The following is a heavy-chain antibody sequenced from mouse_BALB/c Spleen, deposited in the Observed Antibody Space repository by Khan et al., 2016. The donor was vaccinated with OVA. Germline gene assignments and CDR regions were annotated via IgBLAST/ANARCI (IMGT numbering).Heavy chain of an antibody. V-gene: IGHV3-2*02. CDR2: ISYSGSN. Sequence: EVQLQESGPGLVTPSQSLSLTCTVTGYSFTSGYVRNWIRPFPGNKLEWMVYISYSGSNYYNASLTSLITITRNTSKNQCFLQLNTVTTEDTATYYYARTARINYWGQGTTLTVSS. D-gene: IGHD3-3*01. CDR1: GYSFTSGYV. CDR3: ARTARINY. J-gene: IGHJ2*01.